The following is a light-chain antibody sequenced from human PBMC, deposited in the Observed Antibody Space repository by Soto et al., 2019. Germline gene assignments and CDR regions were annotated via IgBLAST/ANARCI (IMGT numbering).Light chain of an antibody. V-gene: IGKV4-1*01. CDR1: QSVLYSSNNKNY. Sequence: DIVMTQSPDSLAVSLGERATINCKSSQSVLYSSNNKNYLAWYQQKPGQPPKLLIYWASTRESGVPDRFSGSGSGTDFTLTTSSLQAEDVAVYYCQHYYSIPRTFGQGTKVDIK. CDR2: WAS. CDR3: QHYYSIPRT. J-gene: IGKJ1*01.